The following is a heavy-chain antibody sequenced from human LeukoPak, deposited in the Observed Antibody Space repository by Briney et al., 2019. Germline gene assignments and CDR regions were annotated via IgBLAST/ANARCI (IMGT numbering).Heavy chain of an antibody. D-gene: IGHD4-17*01. V-gene: IGHV4-59*01. Sequence: SETLSLTCTVSGGSISSYYWSWIRQPPGKGLEWIGYIYHSGSTNYNPSLKSRVTISVHTSKNQFSLKLSSVTAADTAVYYCARDKGDYGDYYWFDPWGQGTLVTVSS. CDR1: GGSISSYY. CDR3: ARDKGDYGDYYWFDP. J-gene: IGHJ5*02. CDR2: IYHSGST.